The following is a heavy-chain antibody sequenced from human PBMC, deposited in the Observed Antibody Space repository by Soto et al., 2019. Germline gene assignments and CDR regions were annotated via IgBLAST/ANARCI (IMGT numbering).Heavy chain of an antibody. D-gene: IGHD6-13*01. CDR1: GGSISSYY. V-gene: IGHV4-59*01. CDR3: AREQLGGFFDY. J-gene: IGHJ4*02. CDR2: IYYSGST. Sequence: SETLSLTCTVSGGSISSYYWSWIRQPPGKGLEWIGYIYYSGSTNYNPSLKSRVTISVDTSKNQFSLKLSSVTAADTAVYYCAREQLGGFFDYWGQGTLVTVSS.